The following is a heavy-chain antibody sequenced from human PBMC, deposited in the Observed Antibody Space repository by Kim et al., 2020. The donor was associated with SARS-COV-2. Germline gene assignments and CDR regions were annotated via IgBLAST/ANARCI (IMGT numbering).Heavy chain of an antibody. Sequence: GGSLRLSCAASGFTFSSYWMTWVRQAPGKGLEWVAIIKQDGGEKYYVDSVKGRFTISRDNAKNSLYLQMNSLRAEDTAVYYCTRELRVEAAGPTHCWGQGTLLPV. CDR1: GFTFSSYW. D-gene: IGHD6-13*01. V-gene: IGHV3-7*01. J-gene: IGHJ4*02. CDR2: IKQDGGEK. CDR3: TRELRVEAAGPTHC.